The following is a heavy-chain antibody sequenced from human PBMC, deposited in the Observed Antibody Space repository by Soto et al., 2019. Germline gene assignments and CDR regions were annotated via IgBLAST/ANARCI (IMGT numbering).Heavy chain of an antibody. Sequence: PSETLSLTCTVSGDSIISSYFYWGWVRQPPGKGLEWIGSIFYLGSSYYNPSLKSRVTMSVDTSKNQFSLRLRSVTAADTALYFCARHSLALSKNKWFDPLGQGMMVTVSS. CDR3: ARHSLALSKNKWFDP. V-gene: IGHV4-39*01. CDR1: GDSIISSYFY. J-gene: IGHJ5*02. CDR2: IFYLGSS. D-gene: IGHD3-3*02.